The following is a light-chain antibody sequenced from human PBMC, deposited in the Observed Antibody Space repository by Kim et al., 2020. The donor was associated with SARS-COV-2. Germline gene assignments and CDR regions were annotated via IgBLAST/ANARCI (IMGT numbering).Light chain of an antibody. CDR1: QTVYSH. CDR3: QQYDNWPRT. J-gene: IGKJ1*01. V-gene: IGKV3-15*01. Sequence: EILMTQSPNTLSASPGEGVTLSCRASQTVYSHLAWYQQRPGQPPRPLIYGASMRATGVAARFTGSGSGTDFTLTISGLQSEDVAIYYCQQYDNWPRTFGQGTKVDIK. CDR2: GAS.